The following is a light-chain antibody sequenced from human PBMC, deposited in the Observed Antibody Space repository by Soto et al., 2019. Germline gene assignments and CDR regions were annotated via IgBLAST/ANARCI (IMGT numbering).Light chain of an antibody. J-gene: IGLJ3*02. V-gene: IGLV4-69*01. CDR3: QTWRTGTWV. Sequence: QPVLTQPPSASASLGASVKLTCTLNSGHSSYAIAWHQQQPEKGPRYLMNLNSDGSHDKGDGVPDRFSGSSSGAERYLTISSLQSDDEAVYYCQTWRTGTWVFGGGTKVTVL. CDR2: LNSDGSH. CDR1: SGHSSYA.